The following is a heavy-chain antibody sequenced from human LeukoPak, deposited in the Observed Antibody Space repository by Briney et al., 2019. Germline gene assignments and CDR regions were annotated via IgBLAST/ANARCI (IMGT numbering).Heavy chain of an antibody. CDR1: GGSFSGYY. CDR3: ARGKEWLRFFSVTPAGWFDP. CDR2: INHSGST. V-gene: IGHV4-34*01. J-gene: IGHJ5*02. Sequence: SETLSLTCAVYGGSFSGYYWSWIRQPPGKGLEWIGEINHSGSTNYNPSLKSRVTISVDTSKNQFSLKLSSVTAADTAVYYCARGKEWLRFFSVTPAGWFDPWGQGTLVTVSS. D-gene: IGHD5-12*01.